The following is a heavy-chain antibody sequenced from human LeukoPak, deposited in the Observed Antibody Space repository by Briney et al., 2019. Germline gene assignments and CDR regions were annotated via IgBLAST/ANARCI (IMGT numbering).Heavy chain of an antibody. CDR3: ARAPIYNQHADWFDP. Sequence: SETLSLTCTVSGGSISGGGDYWSWIRQHSGKDLEWIGYINYSGSTFYNPSLKSRVTISVDTSNNQFSLKLGSVTAADTAVYYCARAPIYNQHADWFDPWGQGTLVTVSS. CDR2: INYSGST. D-gene: IGHD5-24*01. V-gene: IGHV4-31*03. J-gene: IGHJ5*02. CDR1: GGSISGGGDY.